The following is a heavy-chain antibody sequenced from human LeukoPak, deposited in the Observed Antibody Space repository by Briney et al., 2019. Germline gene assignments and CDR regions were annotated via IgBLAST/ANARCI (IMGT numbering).Heavy chain of an antibody. CDR2: ISYDGGNK. V-gene: IGHV3-30*18. CDR1: GFTFSSYG. CDR3: AKDTVRIAVASLDY. Sequence: GGSLRLSCAASGFTFSSYGMHWVRQAPGKGLEWVAVISYDGGNKYYADSVKGRFTISRDNSKNTLYLQMNSLRAEDTAVYYCAKDTVRIAVASLDYWGQGTLVTVSS. D-gene: IGHD6-19*01. J-gene: IGHJ4*02.